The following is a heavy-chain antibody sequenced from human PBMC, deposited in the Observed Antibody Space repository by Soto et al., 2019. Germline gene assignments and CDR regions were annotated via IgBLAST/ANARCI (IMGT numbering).Heavy chain of an antibody. CDR1: GFTFSSYT. J-gene: IGHJ4*02. D-gene: IGHD3-22*01. V-gene: IGHV3-48*02. CDR3: ARDLNDYESSGPDF. CDR2: ISSSSSAI. Sequence: EVQLVESGGGLVQPGGSLRLSCAASGFTFSSYTMNWVRQAPGKGLEWVSYISSSSSAIYYADSVQGRFTISRDNAKNSLYLQMNSLRDEDTAIYYCARDLNDYESSGPDFWGQGTLVTVSS.